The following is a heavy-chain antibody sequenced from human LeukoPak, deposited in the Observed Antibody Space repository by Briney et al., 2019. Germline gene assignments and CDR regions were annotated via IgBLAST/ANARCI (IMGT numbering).Heavy chain of an antibody. J-gene: IGHJ6*02. V-gene: IGHV1-2*02. Sequence: GASVKVSCKASGYTFTGYYMHWVRQAPGQGLEWMGWINPNSGGTNYAQKFQGRVTTTRDTSISTAYMELSRLRSDDTAVYYCARAASIAARYYYYYGMDVWGQGTTVTVSS. CDR3: ARAASIAARYYYYYGMDV. CDR2: INPNSGGT. CDR1: GYTFTGYY. D-gene: IGHD6-6*01.